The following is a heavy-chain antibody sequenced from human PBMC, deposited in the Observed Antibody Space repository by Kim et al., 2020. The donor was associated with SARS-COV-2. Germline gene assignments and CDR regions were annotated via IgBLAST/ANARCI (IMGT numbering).Heavy chain of an antibody. V-gene: IGHV3-53*01. D-gene: IGHD2-2*01. Sequence: GGSLRLSCAASGFTVSSNYMSWVRQAPGKGLEWVSVIYSGGSTYYADSVKGRFTISRDNSKNTLYLQMNSLRAEDTAVYYCAMVVPAAGRWFDPWGQGTLVTVSS. CDR2: IYSGGST. CDR3: AMVVPAAGRWFDP. J-gene: IGHJ5*02. CDR1: GFTVSSNY.